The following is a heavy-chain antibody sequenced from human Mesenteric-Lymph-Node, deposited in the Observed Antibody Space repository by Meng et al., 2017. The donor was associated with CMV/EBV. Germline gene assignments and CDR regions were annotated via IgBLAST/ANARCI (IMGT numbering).Heavy chain of an antibody. J-gene: IGHJ4*02. Sequence: CKASGGTFSSYAISWVRQAPGQGLEWMGGIIPIFGTANYAQKFQGRVTITTDESTSTAYMELSSLRSEDTAVYYCASPIIGLKYYFDYWGQGTLVTVSS. CDR1: GGTFSSYA. V-gene: IGHV1-69*05. CDR2: IIPIFGTA. D-gene: IGHD2/OR15-2a*01. CDR3: ASPIIGLKYYFDY.